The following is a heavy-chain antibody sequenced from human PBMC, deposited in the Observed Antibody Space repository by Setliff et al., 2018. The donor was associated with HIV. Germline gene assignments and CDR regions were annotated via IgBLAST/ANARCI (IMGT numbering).Heavy chain of an antibody. V-gene: IGHV3-7*03. CDR2: IKKDGSDK. CDR3: ASSRPPDDSSGYLDH. CDR1: GFTFSNSW. D-gene: IGHD3-22*01. Sequence: GGSLRLSCAASGFTFSNSWMTWVRQAPGKGLEWVANIKKDGSDKFYVDSVKGRFAISRDNAKNSLNLETNSLGAEDTAIYYCASSRPPDDSSGYLDHWGQGTLVTVSS. J-gene: IGHJ4*01.